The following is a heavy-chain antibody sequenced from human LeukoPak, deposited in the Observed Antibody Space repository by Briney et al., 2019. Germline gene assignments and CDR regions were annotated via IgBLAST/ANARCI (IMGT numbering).Heavy chain of an antibody. CDR3: ARDLRDGYNRKGYYYYMDV. V-gene: IGHV1-69*05. D-gene: IGHD5-24*01. CDR2: IIPIFGTA. J-gene: IGHJ6*03. Sequence: GASVKVSCKASGGTFSSYAISWVRQAPGQGLERMGGIIPIFGTANYAQKFQGRVTITTDESTSTAYMELSSLRSEDTAVYYCARDLRDGYNRKGYYYYMDVWGKGTTVTVSS. CDR1: GGTFSSYA.